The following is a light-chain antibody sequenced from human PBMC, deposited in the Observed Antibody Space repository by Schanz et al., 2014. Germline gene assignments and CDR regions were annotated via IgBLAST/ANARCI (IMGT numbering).Light chain of an antibody. CDR1: QSIRGN. J-gene: IGKJ1*01. Sequence: VMTQSPATLPVSPGERATVSCRASQSIRGNLAWYQQKPGQPPRLLIYGASSRATGIPDRFSGSGSGTEFTLTISSLQSEDFVVYYCQQYDNWWTFGPGTKVEIK. CDR2: GAS. CDR3: QQYDNWWT. V-gene: IGKV3D-15*01.